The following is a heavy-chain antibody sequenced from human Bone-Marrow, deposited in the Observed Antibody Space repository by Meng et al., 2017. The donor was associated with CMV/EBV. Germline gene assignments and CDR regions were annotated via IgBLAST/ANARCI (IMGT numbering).Heavy chain of an antibody. CDR1: GFTYDDYG. D-gene: IGHD1-26*01. Sequence: SLKISCAASGFTYDDYGMHWVRQAPGKGLEWVPGISWNGASIGYVGSVKGRFTISRDNAKNYLYMQMNSLRAEDTALYYWGKGAQRGGYLAYWYFDLWGRGTLVTVSS. CDR2: ISWNGASI. J-gene: IGHJ2*01. V-gene: IGHV3-9*01. CDR3: GKGAQRGGYLAYWYFDL.